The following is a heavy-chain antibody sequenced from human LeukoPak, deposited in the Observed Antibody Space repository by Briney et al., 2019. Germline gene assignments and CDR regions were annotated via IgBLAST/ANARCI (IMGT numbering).Heavy chain of an antibody. V-gene: IGHV4-38-2*02. J-gene: IGHJ4*02. D-gene: IGHD2-21*01. CDR2: IYQRATV. Sequence: SETLSLTCNVSGYSISSGYFWGWVRQAPGKGLEWIGSIYQRATVHYNPSLKSRVAISLDTSKNHFSLNLRSMQASDTAVYYCARAFCVGECFVLHIFFDSWGQGTLVTVSS. CDR3: ARAFCVGECFVLHIFFDS. CDR1: GYSISSGYF.